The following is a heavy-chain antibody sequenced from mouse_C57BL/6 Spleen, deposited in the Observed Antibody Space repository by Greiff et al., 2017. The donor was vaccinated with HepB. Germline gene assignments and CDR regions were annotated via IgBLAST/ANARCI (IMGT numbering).Heavy chain of an antibody. CDR1: GYTFTSYW. J-gene: IGHJ4*01. Sequence: QVQLQQSGAELVMPGASVKLSCKASGYTFTSYWMHWVKQRPGQGLEWIGEIDPSDSYTNYNQKFKGKSTLTVDKSSSTAYMQLSSLTSEDSAVYYCARTTGRRAMDYWGQGTSVTVSS. V-gene: IGHV1-69*01. CDR2: IDPSDSYT. D-gene: IGHD4-1*01. CDR3: ARTTGRRAMDY.